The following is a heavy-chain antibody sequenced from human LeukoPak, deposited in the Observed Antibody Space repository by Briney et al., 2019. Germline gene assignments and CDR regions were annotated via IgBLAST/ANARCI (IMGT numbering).Heavy chain of an antibody. CDR3: AKRVTVTTKYFDS. Sequence: GGSLRLSCAASGFIFSAYAMSWVRQAPGQELEWVSVIGTGGETHYADSVRGRFTISRSNFKNTLYLQMNSLRAEDTAVYYCAKRVTVTTKYFDSWGQGTLVTVFS. V-gene: IGHV3-23*01. D-gene: IGHD4-17*01. J-gene: IGHJ4*02. CDR1: GFIFSAYA. CDR2: IGTGGET.